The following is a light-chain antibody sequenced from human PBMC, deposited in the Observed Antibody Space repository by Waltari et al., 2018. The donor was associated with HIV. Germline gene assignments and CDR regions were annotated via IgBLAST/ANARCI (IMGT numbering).Light chain of an antibody. CDR2: ASS. CDR1: QAISSW. CDR3: QQADGRPWT. J-gene: IGKJ1*01. Sequence: DIQMTQSPFFVSASVGDRVTITCRASQAISSWLTWYQQRPGAAPKPLIYASSTLQRGVPTRFSGGRSGANFTLTISSLQPEDCATYFCQQADGRPWTCGQGTKVEMK. V-gene: IGKV1-12*01.